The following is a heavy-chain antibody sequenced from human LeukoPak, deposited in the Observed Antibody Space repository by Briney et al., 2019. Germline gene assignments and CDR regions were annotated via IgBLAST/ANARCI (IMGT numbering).Heavy chain of an antibody. CDR2: ISGSGGST. Sequence: GGSLRLSCAASGFTFSSYSMSWVRQAPGKGLECVSAISGSGGSTYYADSVKGRFTISRDNSKNTLYLQMNSLRAEDTDVYYCAKDRLRPQNYFDYWGQGTLVTVSS. D-gene: IGHD3-16*01. J-gene: IGHJ4*02. CDR1: GFTFSSYS. CDR3: AKDRLRPQNYFDY. V-gene: IGHV3-23*01.